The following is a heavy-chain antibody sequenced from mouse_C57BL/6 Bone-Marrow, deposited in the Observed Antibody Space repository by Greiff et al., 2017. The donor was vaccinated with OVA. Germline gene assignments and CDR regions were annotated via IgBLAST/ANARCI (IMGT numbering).Heavy chain of an antibody. D-gene: IGHD2-4*01. V-gene: IGHV1-80*01. CDR1: GYAFSSYW. Sequence: LVESGAELVKPGASVKISCKASGYAFSSYWMNWVKQRPGKGLEWIGQIYPGDGDTTYNGKVKGKATLPADKSSSTAYMQLSSLTSEDSAVYVCARRGLPLRYAMDYWGQGTSVTVSS. CDR2: IYPGDGDT. CDR3: ARRGLPLRYAMDY. J-gene: IGHJ4*01.